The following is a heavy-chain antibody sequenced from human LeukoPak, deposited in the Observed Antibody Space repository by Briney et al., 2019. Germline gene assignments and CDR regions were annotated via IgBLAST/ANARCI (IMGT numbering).Heavy chain of an antibody. D-gene: IGHD5-18*01. J-gene: IGHJ5*02. CDR1: GFTFDDYA. CDR3: AKGEYSYGRNWFDP. Sequence: GGSLRLSCAASGFTFDDYAMHWVRQAPGKGLEWVSGISWNSGNIGYADSVKGRFTISRDNSKNTLYLQMNSLRAEDTAVYYCAKGEYSYGRNWFDPWGQGTLVTVSS. CDR2: ISWNSGNI. V-gene: IGHV3-9*01.